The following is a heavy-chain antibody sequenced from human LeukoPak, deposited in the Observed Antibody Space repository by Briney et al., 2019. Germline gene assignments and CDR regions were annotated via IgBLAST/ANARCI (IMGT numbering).Heavy chain of an antibody. Sequence: PGRSLRLSCAASGFSFSSYGMHWVRQAPGQGLEWVAIIWYDGSNKYYAESVKGRFTISRDNSKNTLYLQMNSLRAEDTAVYYCARDDTMVREAWRLRGGMDVWGQGTTVTVSS. D-gene: IGHD3-10*01. CDR1: GFSFSSYG. CDR3: ARDDTMVREAWRLRGGMDV. V-gene: IGHV3-33*01. J-gene: IGHJ6*02. CDR2: IWYDGSNK.